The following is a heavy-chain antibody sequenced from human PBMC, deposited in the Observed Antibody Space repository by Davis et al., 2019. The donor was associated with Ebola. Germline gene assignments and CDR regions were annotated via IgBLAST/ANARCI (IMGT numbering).Heavy chain of an antibody. CDR1: GYTFTSYY. CDR3: ARELIVIMAAAGTGAGDYYYYGMDV. Sequence: AASVKVSCKASGYTFTSYYMHWVRQAPGQGLEWMGIINPSGGSTSYAQKFQGRVTMTRDTSTSTVYMELSSLRSEDTVVYYCARELIVIMAAAGTGAGDYYYYGMDVWGQGTTVTVSS. D-gene: IGHD6-13*01. J-gene: IGHJ6*02. CDR2: INPSGGST. V-gene: IGHV1-46*03.